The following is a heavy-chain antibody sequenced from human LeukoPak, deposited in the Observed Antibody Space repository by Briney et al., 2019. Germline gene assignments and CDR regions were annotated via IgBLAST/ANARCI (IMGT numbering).Heavy chain of an antibody. CDR1: GYTFTGYY. D-gene: IGHD5-18*01. Sequence: ASVKVSCKASGYTFTGYYMHWVRQAPGQGLEWMGWINPNSGGTNYAQKFQGRVTMTRDTSISTAYMELGRLRSDDTAVYYCARERDTAMVPLDYWGQGTLVTVSS. CDR2: INPNSGGT. V-gene: IGHV1-2*02. CDR3: ARERDTAMVPLDY. J-gene: IGHJ4*02.